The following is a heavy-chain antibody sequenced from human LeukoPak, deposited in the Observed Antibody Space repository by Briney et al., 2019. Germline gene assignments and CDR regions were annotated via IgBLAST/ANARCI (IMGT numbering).Heavy chain of an antibody. J-gene: IGHJ5*02. CDR1: GFTFSTSA. V-gene: IGHV3-23*01. CDR3: AKDISTSS. CDR2: ISGSGDST. Sequence: GGSLRLSCVASGFTFSTSAMTWVRLGPGKGLEWVSAISGSGDSTYYADSVKGRFTISRDNSKNTLYLHMTSLGAEDTAIYYCAKDISTSSWGQGTLVTVSS. D-gene: IGHD2/OR15-2a*01.